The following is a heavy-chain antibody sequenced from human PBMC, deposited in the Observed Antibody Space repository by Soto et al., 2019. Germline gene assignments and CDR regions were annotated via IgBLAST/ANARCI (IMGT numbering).Heavy chain of an antibody. J-gene: IGHJ4*02. D-gene: IGHD6-13*01. CDR3: ARAGWSNSWYFDY. V-gene: IGHV4-59*01. CDR2: IFDSGIT. Sequence: SETLSLTCTVSDGSISGYYWSWIRQPPGKGLEWVGYIFDSGITGYNPSLKSRVTMSVDTSKNQFSLKLSSVTDADTAVYYCARAGWSNSWYFDYWGQGSLVTVS. CDR1: DGSISGYY.